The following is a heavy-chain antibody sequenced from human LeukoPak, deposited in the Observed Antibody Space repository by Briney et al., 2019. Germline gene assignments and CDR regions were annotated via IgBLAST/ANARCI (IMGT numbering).Heavy chain of an antibody. D-gene: IGHD1-14*01. J-gene: IGHJ4*02. Sequence: GGSLRLSCAASGFTFSSYGMHWVRQAPGKGLEWVAFIRYDGSNKFYADSVKGRVTISRDNSKNTLYLHINSLRVEGTAVYYCVKDNPLDYWGQGTLVIVSS. CDR2: IRYDGSNK. V-gene: IGHV3-30*02. CDR1: GFTFSSYG. CDR3: VKDNPLDY.